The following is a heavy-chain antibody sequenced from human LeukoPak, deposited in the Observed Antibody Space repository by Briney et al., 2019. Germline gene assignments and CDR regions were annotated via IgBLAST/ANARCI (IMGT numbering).Heavy chain of an antibody. CDR3: ARGSVRGEFDP. D-gene: IGHD3-10*01. J-gene: IGHJ5*02. Sequence: SETLSLTCTLSGGSISTYYWSWVRQPPGKGLQWIGYIYYTGSTDYNPSLKSRVTMSVDTSKNQFSLKLSSVTAADTAVYSCARGSVRGEFDPWGQGTLVTVSS. CDR1: GGSISTYY. V-gene: IGHV4-59*01. CDR2: IYYTGST.